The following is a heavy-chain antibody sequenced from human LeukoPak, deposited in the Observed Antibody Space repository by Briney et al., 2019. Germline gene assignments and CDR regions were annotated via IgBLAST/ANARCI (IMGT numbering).Heavy chain of an antibody. D-gene: IGHD3-3*01. CDR2: ISAYNGNT. Sequence: GASVKVSCKASGYTFTSYGISWVRQAPGQGLEGMGWISAYNGNTNYAQKLQGRVTMTTDTSTSTAYIELRSLRSDDTAVYYCARDLSYYDFWSGSGDNWFDPWGQGTLVTVSS. CDR1: GYTFTSYG. CDR3: ARDLSYYDFWSGSGDNWFDP. J-gene: IGHJ5*02. V-gene: IGHV1-18*01.